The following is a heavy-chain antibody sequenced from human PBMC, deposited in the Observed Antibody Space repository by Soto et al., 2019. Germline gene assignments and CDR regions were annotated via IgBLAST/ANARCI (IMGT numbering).Heavy chain of an antibody. CDR2: IYYSGST. D-gene: IGHD3-22*01. Sequence: NPSETLSLTCTVSGGSISSGDYYWSWIRQPPGKGLEWIGYIYYSGSTYYNPSLKSRVTISVDTSKNQFSLKLSSVTAADTAVYYCARVEKGYYDSSGYNDYWGQGTLVTVSS. CDR1: GGSISSGDYY. CDR3: ARVEKGYYDSSGYNDY. J-gene: IGHJ4*02. V-gene: IGHV4-30-4*01.